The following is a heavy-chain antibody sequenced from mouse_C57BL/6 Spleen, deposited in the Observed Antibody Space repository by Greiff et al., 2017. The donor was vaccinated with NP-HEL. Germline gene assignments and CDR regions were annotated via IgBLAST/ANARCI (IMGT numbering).Heavy chain of an antibody. Sequence: EVQLQQSGTVLARPGASVKMSCKASGYTFSSYGMHWVKQRPGKGLEWVGTINPGSSDTSYTEKFKGKAKLTEVTAASTAYMELSSLTNEDASVYYCASPPLRGWFAYWGQGPLVTVSA. CDR3: ASPPLRGWFAY. D-gene: IGHD6-1*01. J-gene: IGHJ3*01. CDR2: INPGSSDT. CDR1: GYTFSSYG. V-gene: IGHV1-5*01.